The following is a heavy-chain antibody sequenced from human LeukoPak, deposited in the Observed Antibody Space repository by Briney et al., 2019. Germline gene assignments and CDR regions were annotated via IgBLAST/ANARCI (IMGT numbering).Heavy chain of an antibody. CDR1: GFTVSSYG. V-gene: IGHV3-30*02. D-gene: IGHD2-2*01. J-gene: IGHJ4*02. CDR3: AKGLVVPAAMGY. Sequence: GRSLRLSCAASGFTVSSYGMHWVRQAPGKGLEWVAFIRYDGSNKYYADSVKGRFTISRDNSKNTLYLQMNSLRAEDTAVYYCAKGLVVPAAMGYWGQGTLVTVSS. CDR2: IRYDGSNK.